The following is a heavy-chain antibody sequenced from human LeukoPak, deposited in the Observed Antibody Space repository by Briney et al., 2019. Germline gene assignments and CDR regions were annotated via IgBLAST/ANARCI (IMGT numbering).Heavy chain of an antibody. Sequence: GGSLRLSCAASGFTFSSYAMSWVRQAPGKGLEWVSAISGSGGSTYYADSVKGRFTISRDKSKNTLYLQMNSLTAEDTAVYYCAKLSSRDYFDYWGQGTLVTVSS. CDR3: AKLSSRDYFDY. V-gene: IGHV3-23*01. CDR1: GFTFSSYA. CDR2: ISGSGGST. D-gene: IGHD3-16*02. J-gene: IGHJ4*02.